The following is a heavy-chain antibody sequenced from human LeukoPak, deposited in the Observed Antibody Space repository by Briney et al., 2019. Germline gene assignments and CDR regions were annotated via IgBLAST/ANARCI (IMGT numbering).Heavy chain of an antibody. CDR1: GGSISSSSYY. Sequence: SETLSLTCTVSGGSISSSSYYWGWIRQPPGKGLEWIGNIYYRGSTYYNPSLKSRVTISVDTSKNQFSLKLSSVTAADTAVYYCARGSGSYFVWGQGTLVTVSS. CDR2: IYYRGST. CDR3: ARGSGSYFV. D-gene: IGHD1-26*01. V-gene: IGHV4-39*01. J-gene: IGHJ4*02.